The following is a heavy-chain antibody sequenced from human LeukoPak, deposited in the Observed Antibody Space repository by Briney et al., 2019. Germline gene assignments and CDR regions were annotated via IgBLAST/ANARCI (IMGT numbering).Heavy chain of an antibody. J-gene: IGHJ4*02. CDR2: ISDNGGST. CDR3: VKDNEAGGSPFDR. Sequence: PGGSLRLSCSASGFILRSHAMHWVRQAPGKRLEYVSRISDNGGSTYYADSVKGRFTISRDNSKNTLYLQMSSLRAVDTAVYYCVKDNEAGGSPFDRWGQGTLVTVSS. V-gene: IGHV3-64D*06. CDR1: GFILRSHA. D-gene: IGHD1-1*01.